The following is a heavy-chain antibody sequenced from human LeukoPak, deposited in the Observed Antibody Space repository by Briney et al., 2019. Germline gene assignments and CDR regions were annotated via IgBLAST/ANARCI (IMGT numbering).Heavy chain of an antibody. J-gene: IGHJ6*03. D-gene: IGHD4-11*01. CDR1: GGTFSSYA. Sequence: GASVKVSCKASGGTFSSYAISWVRQAPGQGVEWMGGIIPIFGTANYAQKFQGRVTITTDESTSTAYMELSSLRSEDTAVYYCARVRAGSNYGYYYYMDVWGKGTTVTVSS. V-gene: IGHV1-69*05. CDR3: ARVRAGSNYGYYYYMDV. CDR2: IIPIFGTA.